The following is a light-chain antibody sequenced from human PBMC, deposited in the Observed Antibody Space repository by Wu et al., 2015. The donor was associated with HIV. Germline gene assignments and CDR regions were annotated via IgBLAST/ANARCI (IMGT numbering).Light chain of an antibody. J-gene: IGKJ5*01. V-gene: IGKV3-20*01. CDR1: QSVSNY. Sequence: EIVLTQSPATLSLSPGERATLSCRASQSVSNYLAWYQQKPGQAPRLLIYDASSRATGIPDRFSGGGSGTDFSLTISRLEPEDFAVYYCQQYVSSITFGQGTRLDIK. CDR2: DAS. CDR3: QQYVSSIT.